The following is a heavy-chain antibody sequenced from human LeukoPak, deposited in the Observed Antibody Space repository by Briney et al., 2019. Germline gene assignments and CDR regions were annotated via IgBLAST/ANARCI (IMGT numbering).Heavy chain of an antibody. Sequence: SETLSLTCTVSGYSISSDYYWGWIRQPPGKGLEWIGSIYDSGNTYYNPSLKSRVTMSVDMSKDQFSLKLSSVTAADTAVYYCTRETYYYDSSAYVIDYWGQEPWSPSPQ. CDR3: TRETYYYDSSAYVIDY. V-gene: IGHV4-38-2*02. CDR1: GYSISSDYY. CDR2: IYDSGNT. D-gene: IGHD3-22*01. J-gene: IGHJ4*01.